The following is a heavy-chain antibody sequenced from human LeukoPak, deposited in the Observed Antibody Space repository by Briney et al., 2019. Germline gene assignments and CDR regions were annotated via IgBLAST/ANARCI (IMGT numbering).Heavy chain of an antibody. CDR2: IYYSGST. D-gene: IGHD6-19*01. Sequence: SETLSLTCTVSGGSISRSYWSWFRQPPGKGLEWIGYIYYSGSTNYNPSLKSRVTISLDTSKNQFSLKLTSVTAADTAVYYCASVRGYSSGWYASGFDPWGQGTLVTVSS. V-gene: IGHV4-59*12. CDR3: ASVRGYSSGWYASGFDP. CDR1: GGSISRSY. J-gene: IGHJ5*02.